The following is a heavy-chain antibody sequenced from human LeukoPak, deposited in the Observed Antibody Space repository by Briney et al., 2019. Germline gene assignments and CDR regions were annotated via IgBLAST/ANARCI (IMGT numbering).Heavy chain of an antibody. CDR2: INPNSGGT. J-gene: IGHJ6*03. CDR1: GYTFTSYD. Sequence: ASVKVSCKASGYTFTSYDINWVRQATGQGLEWMGWINPNSGGTNYAQKFQGRVTMTRDTSTSTVYMELSRLRSDDTAVYYCARDLVSQDYDILTGYYMDVWGKGTTVTVSS. D-gene: IGHD3-9*01. V-gene: IGHV1-2*02. CDR3: ARDLVSQDYDILTGYYMDV.